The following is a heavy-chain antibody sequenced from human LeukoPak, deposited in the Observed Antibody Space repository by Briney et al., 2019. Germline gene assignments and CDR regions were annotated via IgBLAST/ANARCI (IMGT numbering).Heavy chain of an antibody. Sequence: ASVKVSCKTSGGTFSSHAINWVRQAPGQGLEWMGRIIPIFDSTNYAQSFQGRVTFTTDDSTNTAYMELSGLRYEDTAVYYCARGNYDFWAILDSWGQGTPVTVSS. J-gene: IGHJ4*02. V-gene: IGHV1-69*05. CDR2: IIPIFDST. CDR3: ARGNYDFWAILDS. CDR1: GGTFSSHA. D-gene: IGHD3-3*01.